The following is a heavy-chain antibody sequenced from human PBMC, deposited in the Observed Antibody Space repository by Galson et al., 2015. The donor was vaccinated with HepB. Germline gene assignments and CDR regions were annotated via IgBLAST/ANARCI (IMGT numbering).Heavy chain of an antibody. D-gene: IGHD3-10*01. CDR2: INPNSGGT. J-gene: IGHJ5*02. CDR3: ARDKGSGSYSRGWFDP. Sequence: SVKVSCKASGYTFTAYYMHWVRRAPGQGLEWMGWINPNSGGTNYAQKFQGRVTMTGDTSISTAYMELSRLRSDDTAVYYCARDKGSGSYSRGWFDPWGQGTLVTVSS. CDR1: GYTFTAYY. V-gene: IGHV1-2*02.